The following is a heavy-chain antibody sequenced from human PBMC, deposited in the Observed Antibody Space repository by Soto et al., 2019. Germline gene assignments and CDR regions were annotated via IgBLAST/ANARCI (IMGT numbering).Heavy chain of an antibody. CDR1: AFTFGDFA. CDR2: INWNGNYI. CDR3: ARAPTGGTWPVYFDW. J-gene: IGHJ4*02. V-gene: IGHV3-9*01. Sequence: VQLVESGGGLVQPGRSLRLSCTASAFTFGDFAMHWVRQVPGKGLGWVSGINWNGNYIGYADSVKGRFTVPRDNAKNSLYLQMNSLRPEDTALYFCARAPTGGTWPVYFDWWGRGTLVTVSS. D-gene: IGHD2-15*01.